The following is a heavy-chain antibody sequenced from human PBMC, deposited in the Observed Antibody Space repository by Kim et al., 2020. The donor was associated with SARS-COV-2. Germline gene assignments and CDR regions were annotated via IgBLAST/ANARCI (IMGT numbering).Heavy chain of an antibody. J-gene: IGHJ4*02. Sequence: GESLKISCKGSGYSFTSYWIGWVPQMPGKGLEWVGIIYPGDSDTRYSPSFQGQVTISADKSISTAYLQLSSLKASDTAMYYCARVGGLYLAHNDYWGQGTLVTVSS. CDR3: ARVGGLYLAHNDY. D-gene: IGHD3-3*01. CDR1: GYSFTSYW. V-gene: IGHV5-51*01. CDR2: IYPGDSDT.